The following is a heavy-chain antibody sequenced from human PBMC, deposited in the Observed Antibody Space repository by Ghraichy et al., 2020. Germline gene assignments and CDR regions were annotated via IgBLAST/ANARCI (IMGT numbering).Heavy chain of an antibody. Sequence: GGSLRLSCAVSGFTFSTCTMTWVRQAPGKGLEWVSGISASGDKTYYADSVKGLFTISRDNPKNTLYLEMNSLRAEDTAVYYCAKGRGLVSPDDSWGQGTLVTVSS. J-gene: IGHJ4*02. D-gene: IGHD6-19*01. CDR1: GFTFSTCT. V-gene: IGHV3-23*01. CDR3: AKGRGLVSPDDS. CDR2: ISASGDKT.